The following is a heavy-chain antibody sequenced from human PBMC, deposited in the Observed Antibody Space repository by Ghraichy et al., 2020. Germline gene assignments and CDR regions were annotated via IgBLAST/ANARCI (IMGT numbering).Heavy chain of an antibody. CDR2: INAGDGNT. Sequence: ASVKVSCKASGYTFSHYAVHWVRQAPGQRLEWMGWINAGDGNTKYSQKFQGRVNLTRDTSASTAYMELSSLRSEDTAVYYCARVLPTTATPGFDFWGQGTQVIVSS. CDR3: ARVLPTTATPGFDF. V-gene: IGHV1-3*01. CDR1: GYTFSHYA. D-gene: IGHD1-14*01. J-gene: IGHJ4*02.